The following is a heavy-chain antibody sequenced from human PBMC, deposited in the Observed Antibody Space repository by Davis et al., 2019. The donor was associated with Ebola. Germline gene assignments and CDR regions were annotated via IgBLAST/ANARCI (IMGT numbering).Heavy chain of an antibody. J-gene: IGHJ4*02. CDR1: GGSFSAYY. Sequence: MPSETLSLTCAVYGGSFSAYYWSWIRQPPGKGLEWIGEINHSGSTNYNPSLKSRVTISVDTSKNQFSLKLSSVTAADTAVYYCARRGSGWYAGFDYWGQGTLVTVSS. CDR2: INHSGST. D-gene: IGHD6-19*01. CDR3: ARRGSGWYAGFDY. V-gene: IGHV4-34*01.